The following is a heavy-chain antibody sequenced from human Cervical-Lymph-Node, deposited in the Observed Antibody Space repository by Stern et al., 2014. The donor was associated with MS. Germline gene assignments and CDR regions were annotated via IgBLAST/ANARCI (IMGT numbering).Heavy chain of an antibody. CDR3: ARDKYDASGSYELGY. V-gene: IGHV1-46*01. Sequence: QMQLVQSGAEVKKPGASVKVSCKASGYTFTSYYIHWVRQAPGQGLEWVGIINPSGGSTGYAQKFQGRFTMTRDTSTSTVYMELSSLRSEDTAVYYCARDKYDASGSYELGYWGQGTLVTVSS. CDR1: GYTFTSYY. CDR2: INPSGGST. J-gene: IGHJ4*02. D-gene: IGHD3-10*01.